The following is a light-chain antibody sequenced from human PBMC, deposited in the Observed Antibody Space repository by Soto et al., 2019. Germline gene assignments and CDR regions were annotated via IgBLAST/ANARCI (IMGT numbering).Light chain of an antibody. Sequence: DSVMTQSPLSLPVTPGEPASISCRSSQSLLHSNGYNYLDWYLQKPGQSPQLLIYLGSNRASGVPDRFSGSGSGTDFTVKISRVEAEDVGVYYCMQPLQSWTGGQGTKLDIK. V-gene: IGKV2-28*01. CDR3: MQPLQSWT. CDR1: QSLLHSNGYNY. J-gene: IGKJ1*01. CDR2: LGS.